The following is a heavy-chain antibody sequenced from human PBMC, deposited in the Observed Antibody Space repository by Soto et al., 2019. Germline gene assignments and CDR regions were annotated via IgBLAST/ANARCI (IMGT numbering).Heavy chain of an antibody. D-gene: IGHD1-1*01. V-gene: IGHV3-23*01. Sequence: EVQLLESGGGLVQPGGSLRLSCAASGFNFSSCAMSWVRQAPGKGLDWVSGISGGGVSTYYADSVKGRFTISRDNSENTVYLQMNSLRAEDTAVYYCAKDWERPTWGQGTLVTVSS. CDR1: GFNFSSCA. CDR2: ISGGGVST. CDR3: AKDWERPT. J-gene: IGHJ5*02.